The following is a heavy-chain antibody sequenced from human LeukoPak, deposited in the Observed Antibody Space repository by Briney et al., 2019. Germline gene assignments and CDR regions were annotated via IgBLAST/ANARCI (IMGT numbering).Heavy chain of an antibody. D-gene: IGHD4-23*01. J-gene: IGHJ4*02. CDR2: IYYSGTA. CDR1: GGPISNYQ. CDR3: ARVGVDDSGNIIKYFFDY. Sequence: SETLSLTCTLSGGPISNYQWSWIRQPPGKGLEWIGNIYYSGTANYNPSLKSRVIISVDTSKNQFSLKLSPVTAADTAVYYCARVGVDDSGNIIKYFFDYWGQGTLVTVSS. V-gene: IGHV4-59*01.